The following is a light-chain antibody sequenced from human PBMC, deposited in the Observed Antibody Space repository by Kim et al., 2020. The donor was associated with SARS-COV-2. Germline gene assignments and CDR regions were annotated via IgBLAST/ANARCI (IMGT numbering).Light chain of an antibody. Sequence: GQRVTISCSASSSNIGSNYYYAYQHLPGTAPKLLMYEKERRPSVVPDRFSGFRSGTSASLPISALRSEDEADYYCGACDDSLSAPVFGGGTQLTVL. J-gene: IGLJ3*02. CDR2: EKE. CDR3: GACDDSLSAPV. V-gene: IGLV1-47*01. CDR1: SSNIGSNY.